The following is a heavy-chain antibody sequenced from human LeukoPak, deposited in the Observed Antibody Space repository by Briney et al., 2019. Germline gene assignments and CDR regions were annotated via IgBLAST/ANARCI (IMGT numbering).Heavy chain of an antibody. CDR2: ISFDGRNK. J-gene: IGHJ6*02. D-gene: IGHD3-3*01. V-gene: IGHV3-30*14. Sequence: GGSLRLSCAASGFTFSSYAMSWVRQAPGKGLEWVAVISFDGRNKYYADSMKGRITISRDNSKNMLYLQVNSLRPEDTATYYCARGIGAHKYDFLSGREPGSVPYYYYGMDVWGQGTTVTVSS. CDR1: GFTFSSYA. CDR3: ARGIGAHKYDFLSGREPGSVPYYYYGMDV.